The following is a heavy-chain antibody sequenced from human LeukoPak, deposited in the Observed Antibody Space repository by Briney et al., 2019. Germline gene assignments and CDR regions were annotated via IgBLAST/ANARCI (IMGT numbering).Heavy chain of an antibody. CDR1: GFTFSTYG. V-gene: IGHV3-30*18. J-gene: IGHJ4*02. CDR3: AKTSSDYDSSGYDY. D-gene: IGHD3-22*01. CDR2: ISYDGSNK. Sequence: GGSLRLSCAASGFTFSTYGMHWVRQAPGKGLEWVAVISYDGSNKYYADSVKGRFTISRDNSKNTLYLQMNSLRAEDTAVYYCAKTSSDYDSSGYDYWGQGTLVTVSS.